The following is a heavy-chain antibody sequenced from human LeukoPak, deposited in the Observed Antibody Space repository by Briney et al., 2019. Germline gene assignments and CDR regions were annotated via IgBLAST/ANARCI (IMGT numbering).Heavy chain of an antibody. Sequence: GGSLRLSCAASGFTLNNAWMSWVRQAPGKGLEWLGRIKREADGGTIDYAAPVKGRFTISRDDSRNTLYLQMDSLKIEDTAVYYCTTDRYYDNSELQFQHWGQGTLVTVSS. D-gene: IGHD3-22*01. CDR3: TTDRYYDNSELQFQH. V-gene: IGHV3-15*01. CDR2: IKREADGGTI. CDR1: GFTLNNAW. J-gene: IGHJ1*01.